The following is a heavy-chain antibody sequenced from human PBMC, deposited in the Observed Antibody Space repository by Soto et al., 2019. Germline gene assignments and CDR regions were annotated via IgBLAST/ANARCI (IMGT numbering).Heavy chain of an antibody. CDR3: ARRAVREIFDY. Sequence: SETLSLTYNVSGDSISSSSHYWGWIRQPPGKGLEWIGSIYYSGGTYYHPSLKGRVTISVDTPKNQFSLKLSSVTAADTAVYYCARRAVREIFDYWGQGTLVTVSS. CDR1: GDSISSSSHY. CDR2: IYYSGGT. D-gene: IGHD6-6*01. V-gene: IGHV4-39*01. J-gene: IGHJ4*02.